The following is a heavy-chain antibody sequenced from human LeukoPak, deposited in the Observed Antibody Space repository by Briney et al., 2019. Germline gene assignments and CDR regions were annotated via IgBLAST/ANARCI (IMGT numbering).Heavy chain of an antibody. J-gene: IGHJ4*02. CDR1: GYSISSGYY. CDR2: IYHSGST. Sequence: SETLSLTCAVSGYSISSGYYWGWIRQPPGKGLGWIGSIYHSGSTYYNPSLKSRVTISVDTSKNQFSLKLSSVTAADTAVYYCARAGLNFDWLSYFDYWGQGTLVTVSS. V-gene: IGHV4-38-2*01. D-gene: IGHD3-9*01. CDR3: ARAGLNFDWLSYFDY.